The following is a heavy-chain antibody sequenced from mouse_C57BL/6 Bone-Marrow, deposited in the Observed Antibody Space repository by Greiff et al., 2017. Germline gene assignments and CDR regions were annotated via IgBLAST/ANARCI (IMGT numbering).Heavy chain of an antibody. J-gene: IGHJ4*01. V-gene: IGHV5-6*02. CDR3: ARRAYYDYDEAMDY. CDR2: ISSCGSYT. D-gene: IGHD2-4*01. Sequence: EVKLMESGGDLVKPGGSLKLSCAASGFTFSSYGMSWVRQTPDKRLEWVATISSCGSYTYYPDSVKGRFTISRDNAKNTLYLQMSSLKSEDTAMYYCARRAYYDYDEAMDYWGQGTSVTVSS. CDR1: GFTFSSYG.